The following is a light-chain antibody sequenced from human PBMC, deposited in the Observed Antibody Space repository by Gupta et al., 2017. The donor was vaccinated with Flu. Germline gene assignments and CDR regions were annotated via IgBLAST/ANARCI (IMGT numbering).Light chain of an antibody. J-gene: IGLJ2*01. CDR3: QVWDSSSDHPV. V-gene: IGLV3-21*02. CDR1: NIRTKS. CDR2: DDS. Sequence: SYVLTQPPSVSVAPGQTAKISCGGDNIRTKSVHWYQQKSGQAPVLVVYDDSDRPSGIPERLSGSNSGTTATLTISRAEAGDEADYFCQVWDSSSDHPVFGGGTKLSVL.